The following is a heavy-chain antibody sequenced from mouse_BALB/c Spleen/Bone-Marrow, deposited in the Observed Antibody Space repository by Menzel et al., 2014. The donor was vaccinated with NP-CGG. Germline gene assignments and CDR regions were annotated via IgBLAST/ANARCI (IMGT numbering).Heavy chain of an antibody. CDR2: ISNGGSYT. Sequence: EVNVVESGGGLMKPGGSLKLSCAASGFTFSDYYMYWVRQTPEKRLEWVATISNGGSYTYYPDSVKGRFTISRDNAKNNLYLQMSSPKSEDTAMYYCARDSLYYYGSSYGYFDVWGAGTTVTVSS. V-gene: IGHV5-4*02. CDR1: GFTFSDYY. D-gene: IGHD1-1*01. J-gene: IGHJ1*01. CDR3: ARDSLYYYGSSYGYFDV.